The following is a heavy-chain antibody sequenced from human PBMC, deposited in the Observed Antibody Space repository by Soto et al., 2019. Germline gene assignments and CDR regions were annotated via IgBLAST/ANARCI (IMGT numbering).Heavy chain of an antibody. CDR3: ARGGILTGYYRQGFDY. CDR1: GGSISSGDYY. V-gene: IGHV4-30-4*01. Sequence: QVQLQESGPGLVKPSQTLSLTCTVSGGSISSGDYYWSWIRQPPGKGLEWIGYIYYSGSTYYNPSLKSRVTISVDTSTNQFSLKLSSVTAADTAVYYCARGGILTGYYRQGFDYWGQGTLVTVSS. J-gene: IGHJ4*02. CDR2: IYYSGST. D-gene: IGHD3-9*01.